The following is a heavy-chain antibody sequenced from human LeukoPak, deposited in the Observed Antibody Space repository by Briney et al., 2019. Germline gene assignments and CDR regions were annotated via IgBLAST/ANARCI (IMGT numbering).Heavy chain of an antibody. CDR1: GGSISGYY. Sequence: SETLSLTCTVSGGSISGYYWSWIRQPPGKGLELIGYSYYSGTTNYNPSLRSRVIISVDTSKNQFSLKVRSVTTADTAVYYCARWTPYDDTGYYPFDSWGQGTLVTVSS. D-gene: IGHD3-22*01. CDR3: ARWTPYDDTGYYPFDS. V-gene: IGHV4-59*01. CDR2: SYYSGTT. J-gene: IGHJ4*02.